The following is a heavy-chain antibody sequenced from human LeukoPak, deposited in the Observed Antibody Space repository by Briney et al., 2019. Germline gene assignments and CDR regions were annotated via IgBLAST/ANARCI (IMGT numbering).Heavy chain of an antibody. CDR1: GGSISSYY. D-gene: IGHD2-15*01. CDR3: AILVTAAAGIDL. Sequence: SETLSLTCTVSGGSISSYYWSWIRQPPGEGLEWIGYIYYSGSTNYNPSLESRVTISEDTSKNQFSLKLSSVTAADTAVYYCAILVTAAAGIDLWGRGTLVTVSS. CDR2: IYYSGST. J-gene: IGHJ2*01. V-gene: IGHV4-59*08.